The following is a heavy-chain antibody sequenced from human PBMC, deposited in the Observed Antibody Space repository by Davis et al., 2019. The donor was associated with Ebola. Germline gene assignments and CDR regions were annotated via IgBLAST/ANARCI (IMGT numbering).Heavy chain of an antibody. CDR1: GYTFTSYW. D-gene: IGHD2-2*01. CDR2: IYPSDSDT. J-gene: IGHJ4*02. CDR3: ARQGTTSWDS. Sequence: GGSLRLSCQASGYTFTSYWIGWVRQMPGKGLEWMGLIYPSDSDTVYSPSFQGQVTFSVDKSIRTAYLHWNSLKASDTATYYCARQGTTSWDSWGQGTLVTVSS. V-gene: IGHV5-51*01.